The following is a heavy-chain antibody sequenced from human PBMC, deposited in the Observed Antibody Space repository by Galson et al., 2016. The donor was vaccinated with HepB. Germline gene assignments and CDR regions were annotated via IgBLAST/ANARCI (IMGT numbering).Heavy chain of an antibody. CDR1: GRSISDSNW. J-gene: IGHJ4*02. CDR2: ISHSGST. D-gene: IGHD3-10*01. V-gene: IGHV4-4*02. CDR3: ARGYYYGSGSYYFDY. Sequence: SETLSLTCAVSGRSISDSNWWNWVRQPPGKGLEWVGEISHSGSTNYNPSLKSRVTISVDKSKNQFSLKLSSVTAADTAVYYCARGYYYGSGSYYFDYWGLGTLVTGSS.